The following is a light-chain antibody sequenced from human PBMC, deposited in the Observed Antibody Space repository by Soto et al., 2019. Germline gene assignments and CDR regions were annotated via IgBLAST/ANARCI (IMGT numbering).Light chain of an antibody. V-gene: IGKV3-20*01. Sequence: EIVLTQSPGTLSLSPGERATLSRRASQSVTSNYLAWYQQKPGQAPRLLIYGASSRATGIPARFSGSGSGTDFTLTISRLEPDDFATYYCQHYNSYAEAFGQGTKVELK. J-gene: IGKJ1*01. CDR2: GAS. CDR1: QSVTSNY. CDR3: QHYNSYAEA.